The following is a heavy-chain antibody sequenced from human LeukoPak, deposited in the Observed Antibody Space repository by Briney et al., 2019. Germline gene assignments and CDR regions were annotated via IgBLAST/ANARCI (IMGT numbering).Heavy chain of an antibody. CDR3: AREGATIPDY. D-gene: IGHD5-24*01. Sequence: SETLSLTCAVYGGSFSGYYWSWIRQPPGKGLEWIGEINHSGSTNYNPSLKSRITISVDTSKNQFSLKLSSVTAADTAVYYCAREGATIPDYWGQGTLVTVSS. CDR2: INHSGST. CDR1: GGSFSGYY. V-gene: IGHV4-34*01. J-gene: IGHJ4*02.